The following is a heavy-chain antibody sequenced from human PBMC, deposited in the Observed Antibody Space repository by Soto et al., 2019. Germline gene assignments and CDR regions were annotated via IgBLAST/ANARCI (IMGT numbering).Heavy chain of an antibody. Sequence: SETLSLTCTVSGGSISSYYWSWIRQPPGQALEYIGYIDKSATTNYNPSFESRDAISVDTSKRQISLNVTSVTAAVTAMDLCARGRFCLPCMCFPNGFGSWGQRSLVAVAS. CDR1: GGSISSYY. CDR3: ARGRFCLPCMCFPNGFGS. D-gene: IGHD3-16*01. J-gene: IGHJ5*01. V-gene: IGHV4-4*08. CDR2: IDKSATT.